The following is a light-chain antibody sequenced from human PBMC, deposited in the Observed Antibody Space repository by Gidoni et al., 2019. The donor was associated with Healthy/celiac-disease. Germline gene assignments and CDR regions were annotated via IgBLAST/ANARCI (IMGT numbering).Light chain of an antibody. CDR3: AAWDDSLSGVV. J-gene: IGLJ2*01. V-gene: IGLV1-47*02. CDR1: SSNIGSNY. Sequence: QSVLTQPPSASGTPGQRVHISCSGSSSNIGSNYVYWYQQLPGTAPKLPIYSNNQRPSGVPDRFSGSKSGTSASLAISGLRSEDEADYYCAAWDDSLSGVVFGGGTKLTVL. CDR2: SNN.